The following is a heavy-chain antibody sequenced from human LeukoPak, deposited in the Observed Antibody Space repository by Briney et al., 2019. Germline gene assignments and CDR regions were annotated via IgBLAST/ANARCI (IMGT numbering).Heavy chain of an antibody. V-gene: IGHV1-46*01. CDR1: GYTFTSYY. CDR2: INPSGGST. J-gene: IGHJ5*02. D-gene: IGHD3-10*01. CDR3: ARLTSYYYGSGRRKNYNWFDP. Sequence: ASVKVSCKASGYTFTSYYMHWVRQAPGQGLEWMGIINPSGGSTSYAQKFQGRVTMTRDTSTSTVYMELSSLRSEDTAVYYCARLTSYYYGSGRRKNYNWFDPWGQGTLATVSS.